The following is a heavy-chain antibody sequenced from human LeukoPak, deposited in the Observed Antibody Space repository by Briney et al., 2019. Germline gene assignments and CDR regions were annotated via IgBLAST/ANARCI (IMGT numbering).Heavy chain of an antibody. D-gene: IGHD1-26*01. CDR2: IYYNGST. CDR1: GGTIHSFY. V-gene: IGHV4-59*01. Sequence: PSETLSLTCTVSGGTIHSFYWSWIRQPPGKGLEWMGYIYYNGSTDYNPSLKSRVTMSVDMSKNLFSLNLRSVTAADTAVYYCARASVGSFSYWGQGILVAVSS. J-gene: IGHJ4*02. CDR3: ARASVGSFSY.